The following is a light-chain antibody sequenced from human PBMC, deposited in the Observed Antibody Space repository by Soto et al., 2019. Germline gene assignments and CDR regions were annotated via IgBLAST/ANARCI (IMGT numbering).Light chain of an antibody. CDR3: QQYENSPIT. CDR1: QSVSSSY. J-gene: IGKJ5*01. V-gene: IGKV3-20*01. CDR2: AAS. Sequence: EIVLTQSPGTLSLSPGERATLSCRASQSVSSSYLVWHQQKPGQAPRLLIYAASSGATGIPDRFSGTGSETDFTLTINRLEPEDFAVYYCQQYENSPITFGQGTRLEIK.